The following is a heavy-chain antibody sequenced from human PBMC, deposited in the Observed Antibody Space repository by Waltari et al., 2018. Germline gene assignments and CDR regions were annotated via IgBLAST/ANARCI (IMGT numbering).Heavy chain of an antibody. J-gene: IGHJ4*02. D-gene: IGHD6-19*01. V-gene: IGHV3-9*01. Sequence: EVQLVESGGGLVQPGRSLRLSCAASGFTFDDYAMHWVRQAPGKGLEWVSSISWNGGSMDYADSVKGRFTISRDSAKTSLYLQMNSLRDEDTALYYCAKGTGKWLLRVYFDYWGQGTLVTVSS. CDR1: GFTFDDYA. CDR3: AKGTGKWLLRVYFDY. CDR2: ISWNGGSM.